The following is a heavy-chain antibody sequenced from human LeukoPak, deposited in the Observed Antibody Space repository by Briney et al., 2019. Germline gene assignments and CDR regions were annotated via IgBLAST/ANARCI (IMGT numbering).Heavy chain of an antibody. D-gene: IGHD3-16*02. Sequence: SETLSLTCAVYGGSFSGYYWSWIRQPPGKGLEWIGEINHSGSTNYNPSPKSRVTILVDTSKNQFSLKLSSVTAADTAVYYCARGYYDYVWGSYRSNWFDPWGQGTLVTVSS. CDR1: GGSFSGYY. CDR2: INHSGST. V-gene: IGHV4-34*01. CDR3: ARGYYDYVWGSYRSNWFDP. J-gene: IGHJ5*02.